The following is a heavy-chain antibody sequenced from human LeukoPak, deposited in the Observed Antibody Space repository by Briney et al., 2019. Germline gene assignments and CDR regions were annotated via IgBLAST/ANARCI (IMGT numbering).Heavy chain of an antibody. CDR3: AELGITMIGGV. D-gene: IGHD3-10*02. CDR2: ISSDGSNK. J-gene: IGHJ6*04. Sequence: GSLRLSCAASGFTFSNCAMHWVRQAPGKGLEWVSVISSDGSNKYSADSVKGRFTISRDNAKNSLYLQMNSLRAEDTAVYYCAELGITMIGGVWGKGTTVTISS. CDR1: GFTFSNCA. V-gene: IGHV3-30*04.